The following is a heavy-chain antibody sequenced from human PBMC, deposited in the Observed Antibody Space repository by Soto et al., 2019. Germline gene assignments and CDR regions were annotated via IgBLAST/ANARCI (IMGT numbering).Heavy chain of an antibody. V-gene: IGHV2-5*01. Sequence: QIILKACGPSLVKPTQTLTLTCTFSGFSLTNTGVTVGWMRHPPGKALEWLALVYWHDDKRYNPSLRKRLTIAKDTSKYRVVLTLANVGPVDTATYYFARSHFEILTAPFASCARGTLVTVSS. J-gene: IGHJ5*01. CDR3: ARSHFEILTAPFAS. CDR1: GFSLTNTGVT. CDR2: VYWHDDK. D-gene: IGHD3-9*01.